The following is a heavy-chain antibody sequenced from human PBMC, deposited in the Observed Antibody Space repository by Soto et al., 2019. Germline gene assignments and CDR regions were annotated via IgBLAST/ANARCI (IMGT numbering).Heavy chain of an antibody. CDR3: ARDLKDDFWSGSVYYYYGMDV. D-gene: IGHD3-3*01. Sequence: PGGSLRLSCAASGFTFSSYWMSWVRQAPGKGLEWVANIKQDGSEKYYVDSVKGRFTISRDNAKNSLYLQMNSLRAEDTAVYYCARDLKDDFWSGSVYYYYGMDVWGQGTTVTVYS. J-gene: IGHJ6*02. CDR2: IKQDGSEK. CDR1: GFTFSSYW. V-gene: IGHV3-7*01.